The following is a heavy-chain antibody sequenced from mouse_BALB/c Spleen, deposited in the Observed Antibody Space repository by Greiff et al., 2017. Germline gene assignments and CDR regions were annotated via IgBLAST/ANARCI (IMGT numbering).Heavy chain of an antibody. J-gene: IGHJ1*01. CDR2: ISYDGSN. CDR3: ARALDGYSYFDV. V-gene: IGHV3-6*02. Sequence: EVQVVESGPGLVKPSQSLSLTCSVTGYSITSGYYWNWIRQFPGNKLEWMGYISYDGSNNYNPSLKNRISITRDTSKNQFFLKLNSVTTEDTATYYCARALDGYSYFDVWGAGTTVTVSS. D-gene: IGHD2-3*01. CDR1: GYSITSGYY.